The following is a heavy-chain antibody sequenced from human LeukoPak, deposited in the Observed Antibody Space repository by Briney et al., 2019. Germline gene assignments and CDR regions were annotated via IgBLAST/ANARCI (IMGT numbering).Heavy chain of an antibody. Sequence: GGSLRLSCAASGFTFSSYGMHWVRQAPGKGLEWVAFIRSDGSIKYYADSVKGRFTISRDNSKNTLYLQMSSLRPEDTAVYCCAKGLPAAYFDYWGQGTLVTVSS. CDR2: IRSDGSIK. CDR3: AKGLPAAYFDY. D-gene: IGHD2-2*01. CDR1: GFTFSSYG. V-gene: IGHV3-30*02. J-gene: IGHJ4*02.